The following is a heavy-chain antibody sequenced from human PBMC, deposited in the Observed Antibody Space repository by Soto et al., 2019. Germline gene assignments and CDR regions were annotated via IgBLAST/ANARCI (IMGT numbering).Heavy chain of an antibody. D-gene: IGHD6-13*01. CDR1: GGSISSGGYY. CDR3: ASQNPSYSSSFPFDY. CDR2: IYYSGST. J-gene: IGHJ4*02. V-gene: IGHV4-31*03. Sequence: QVQLQESGPGLVKPSQTLSLTCTVSGGSISSGGYYWSWIRQHPGKGLEWIGYIYYSGSTYYNPSLKSRVTISVDTSKNQFSLKLSSVTAADTAVYCCASQNPSYSSSFPFDYWGQGTLVTVSS.